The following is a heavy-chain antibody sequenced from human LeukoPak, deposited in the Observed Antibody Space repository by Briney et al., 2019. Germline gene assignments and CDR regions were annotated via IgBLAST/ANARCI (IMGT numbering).Heavy chain of an antibody. CDR3: ARVFSSGSYARKALDY. CDR2: INPSGGST. D-gene: IGHD1-26*01. V-gene: IGHV1-46*01. Sequence: ASVKVSCKASGYTFTSYYMHWVRQAPGQGLEWMGIINPSGGSTSYAQKFQGRVTMTRDTSTSTVYMELSSLRPEDTAVYYCARVFSSGSYARKALDYWGQGTLVTVSS. CDR1: GYTFTSYY. J-gene: IGHJ4*02.